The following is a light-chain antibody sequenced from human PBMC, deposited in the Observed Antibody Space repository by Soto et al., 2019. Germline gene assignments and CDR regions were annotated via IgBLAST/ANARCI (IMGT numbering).Light chain of an antibody. CDR2: DVT. J-gene: IGLJ2*01. V-gene: IGLV2-11*01. Sequence: QSALTQPRSVSGSLGLSVTMSCTGTSSDVGAYNYVSWYQQFPGKVPKVLIFDVTQRPSGVPDRFSGSKSGNTASLTISGLQAEDEADYYCCSYAGSYMVVFGGGTKVTVL. CDR1: SSDVGAYNY. CDR3: CSYAGSYMVV.